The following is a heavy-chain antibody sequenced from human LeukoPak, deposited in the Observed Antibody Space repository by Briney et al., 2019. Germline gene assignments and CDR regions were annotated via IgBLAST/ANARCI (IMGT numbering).Heavy chain of an antibody. D-gene: IGHD2-2*02. V-gene: IGHV3-7*01. CDR3: ARDDCSSTSCYKEGDFDY. J-gene: IGHJ4*02. Sequence: PGGSLRLSCAASGFTFSSYWMTWVRQAPGKGLEWVANIKQDGSEKYYVDSVKGRFTISRDNAKNSLYLLMNSLRAEDTAVYYCARDDCSSTSCYKEGDFDYWGQGTLVTVSS. CDR2: IKQDGSEK. CDR1: GFTFSSYW.